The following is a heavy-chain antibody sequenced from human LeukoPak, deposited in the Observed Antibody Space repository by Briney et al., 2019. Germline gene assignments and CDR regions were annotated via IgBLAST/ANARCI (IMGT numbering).Heavy chain of an antibody. CDR1: GFTFSDYY. V-gene: IGHV3-11*04. D-gene: IGHD2-15*01. Sequence: PGGSLRLSCAASGFTFSDYYMSWIRQAPGKGLEWVSYISSIGSTIYYADSVKGRFTISRDNAKNSLYLQMNSLRAEDTAVYYCARRRYCSGGSCYPSPLFDYWGQGTLVTVSS. J-gene: IGHJ4*02. CDR3: ARRRYCSGGSCYPSPLFDY. CDR2: ISSIGSTI.